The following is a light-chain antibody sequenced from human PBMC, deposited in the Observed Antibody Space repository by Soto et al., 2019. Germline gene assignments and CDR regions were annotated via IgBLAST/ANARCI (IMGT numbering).Light chain of an antibody. CDR1: QSISTW. V-gene: IGKV1-5*03. CDR3: QQYSSYWT. Sequence: DIQMTESPPTLSASVGDRVTITCRASQSISTWLAWYQQKPGKAPNLLIYKASSLESGVQSRFSGSGSGTEFTLTIRGLQPDDFATYYCQQYSSYWTCGQGTKVDI. CDR2: KAS. J-gene: IGKJ1*01.